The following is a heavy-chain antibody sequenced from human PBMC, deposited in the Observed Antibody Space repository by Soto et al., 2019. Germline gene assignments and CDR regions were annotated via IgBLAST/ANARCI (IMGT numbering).Heavy chain of an antibody. CDR1: GYTFTSYG. CDR2: ISAYNGNT. D-gene: IGHD3-22*01. V-gene: IGHV1-18*01. J-gene: IGHJ6*02. CDR3: ARGGYYDSSGSRNYYYYGMNV. Sequence: GASVKVSCKASGYTFTSYGISWVRQAPGQGLEWMGWISAYNGNTNCAQKLQGRVTMTTDTSTSTAYMELRSLRSDDTAVYYCARGGYYDSSGSRNYYYYGMNVWGQGTTVTVSS.